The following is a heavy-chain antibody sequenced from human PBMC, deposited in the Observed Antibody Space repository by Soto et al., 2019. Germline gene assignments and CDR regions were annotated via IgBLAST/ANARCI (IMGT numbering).Heavy chain of an antibody. V-gene: IGHV3-23*01. CDR1: GFTFSSYA. Sequence: QPVGSLRLSCAASGFTFSSYAMSWVRQAPGKGLEWVSAISGSGGSTYYADSVKGRFTISRDNSKNTLYLQMNSLRAEDTAVYYCAKDREYGDFFDYWGQGTLVTVSS. CDR2: ISGSGGST. CDR3: AKDREYGDFFDY. J-gene: IGHJ4*02. D-gene: IGHD4-17*01.